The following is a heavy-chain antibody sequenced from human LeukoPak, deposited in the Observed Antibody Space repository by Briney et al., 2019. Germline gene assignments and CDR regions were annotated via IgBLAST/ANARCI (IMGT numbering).Heavy chain of an antibody. CDR2: ISAYNGNT. CDR3: ARVVEGIDILTGYPSGYYYYYYMDV. J-gene: IGHJ6*03. Sequence: ASVKVSCKASGYTFTSYGISWVRQAPGQGLEWMGWISAYNGNTNYAQKLQGRVTMTTDTSTSTAYMELRSLRSDDTAVYYCARVVEGIDILTGYPSGYYYYYYMDVWGKGTTVTISS. D-gene: IGHD3-9*01. V-gene: IGHV1-18*01. CDR1: GYTFTSYG.